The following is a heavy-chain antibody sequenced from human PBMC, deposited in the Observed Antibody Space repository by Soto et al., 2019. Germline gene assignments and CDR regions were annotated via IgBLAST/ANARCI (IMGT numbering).Heavy chain of an antibody. D-gene: IGHD6-6*01. V-gene: IGHV5-51*01. CDR3: GRLCSSSEDFYYSYSFWAF. CDR1: EYSFTNYW. CDR2: IYPGDSDT. J-gene: IGHJ6*03. Sequence: PWQPMKISSKVSEYSFTNYWIGWVRQIPGKGLEWMGIIYPGDSDTRYSPSFQGRVTISADRSISTAYLQWSILKASDTAMYYWGRLCSSSEDFYYSYSFWAFGVNGTTVTVS.